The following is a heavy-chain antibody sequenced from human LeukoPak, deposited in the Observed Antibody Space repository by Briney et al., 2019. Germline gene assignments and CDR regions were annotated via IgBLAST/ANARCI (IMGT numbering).Heavy chain of an antibody. CDR3: ARHILTGYDLIDY. CDR2: ISGSGGST. CDR1: GFTFSSYV. D-gene: IGHD3-9*01. J-gene: IGHJ4*02. Sequence: GGSLRLSCAASGFTFSSYVMSWVRQAPGKGLEWVSAISGSGGSTYYADSVKGRFTISRDNSKNTLYLQMNSLRAEDTAVYYCARHILTGYDLIDYWGQGTLVTASS. V-gene: IGHV3-23*01.